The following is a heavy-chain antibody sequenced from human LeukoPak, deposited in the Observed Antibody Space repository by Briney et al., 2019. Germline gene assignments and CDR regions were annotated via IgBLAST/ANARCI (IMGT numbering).Heavy chain of an antibody. D-gene: IGHD6-19*01. V-gene: IGHV4-59*10. Sequence: SETLSLTCVVYGGSFSGFYWSWIRQPAGKGLEWIGRIYTSGSTNYNPSLKSRVTMSVDTSKNQFSLKLSSVTAADTAVYYCASLYSSGYWGQGTLVTVSS. CDR3: ASLYSSGY. CDR1: GGSFSGFY. J-gene: IGHJ4*02. CDR2: IYTSGST.